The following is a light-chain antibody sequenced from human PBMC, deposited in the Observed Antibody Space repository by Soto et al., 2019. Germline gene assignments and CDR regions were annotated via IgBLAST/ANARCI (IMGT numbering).Light chain of an antibody. CDR2: QDT. CDR3: QAWDRSPVV. V-gene: IGLV3-1*01. CDR1: ELGDRF. Sequence: SSELIQPPSVSVSPGQTASITCSGDELGDRFASWYQQKPGQSPVLVIYQDTKRPSGIPERFSGSNSGNTATLTISGTQAVDEADYYCQAWDRSPVVFGGGTKLTVL. J-gene: IGLJ2*01.